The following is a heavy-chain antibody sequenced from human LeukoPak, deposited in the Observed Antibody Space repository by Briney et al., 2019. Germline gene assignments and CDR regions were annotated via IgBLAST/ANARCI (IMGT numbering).Heavy chain of an antibody. D-gene: IGHD2-21*02. CDR3: VREDTPATANY. CDR1: GFNFANHA. V-gene: IGHV3-23*01. CDR2: ISGGGHIT. J-gene: IGHJ4*02. Sequence: GGSLTLSCAASGFNFANHAMSWVRQTPGKGLGWVSAISGGGHITYYADSVTGRFTISRDNSKDTVFLQMNSLRPGDTAIYYCVREDTPATANYWGQGTMVTISS.